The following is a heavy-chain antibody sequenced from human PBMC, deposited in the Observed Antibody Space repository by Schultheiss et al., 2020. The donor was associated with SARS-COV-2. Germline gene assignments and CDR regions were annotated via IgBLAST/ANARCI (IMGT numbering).Heavy chain of an antibody. CDR1: GFTFSSYA. J-gene: IGHJ6*02. CDR3: ARDLGLTYYDILTGQDDYYYGMDV. V-gene: IGHV3-30-3*01. Sequence: GESLKISCAASGFTFSSYAMHWVRQAPGKGLEWVAVISYDGSNKYYADSVKGRFTISRDNSKNTLYLQMNSLRAEDTAVYYCARDLGLTYYDILTGQDDYYYGMDVWGQGTTVTVSS. CDR2: ISYDGSNK. D-gene: IGHD3-9*01.